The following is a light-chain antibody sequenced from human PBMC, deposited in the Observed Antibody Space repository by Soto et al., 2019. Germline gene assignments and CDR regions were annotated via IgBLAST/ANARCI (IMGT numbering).Light chain of an antibody. CDR3: QHYGRAPPSST. Sequence: EIVLTQSPGTLSLSPGERATLSCRASQSVSSNYLAWYQQKPGQPPRLLISDASSRATGIPDRFSGSGSGTDFTLPISGLEPENCAVYYCQHYGRAPPSSTFGQGTKVEIK. J-gene: IGKJ1*01. CDR1: QSVSSNY. CDR2: DAS. V-gene: IGKV3-20*01.